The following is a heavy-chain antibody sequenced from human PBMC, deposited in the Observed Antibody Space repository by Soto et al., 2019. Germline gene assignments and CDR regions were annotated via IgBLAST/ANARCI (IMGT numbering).Heavy chain of an antibody. Sequence: QVQLVESGGGVVQPGTSLRLSCAASGFTFSSSGMHWVRQAPGKGLEWVAVISFDGSNTYYGDSVKGRFTISRDNSKNTLYLQINSLRAEDTAVYYCAKEGLLLGHFAYWGQGTLVTVSS. D-gene: IGHD7-27*01. J-gene: IGHJ4*02. CDR1: GFTFSSSG. CDR2: ISFDGSNT. CDR3: AKEGLLLGHFAY. V-gene: IGHV3-30*18.